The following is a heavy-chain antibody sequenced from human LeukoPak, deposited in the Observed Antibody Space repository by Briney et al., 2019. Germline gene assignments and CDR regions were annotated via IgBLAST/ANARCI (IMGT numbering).Heavy chain of an antibody. Sequence: GGSLRLSCAASGFTFSSYWMHWVRQAPGKGLVWVSRINSDGSGTSYADSVKGRFTISRDNAKNTLYLQMNSLRAEDTAVYYCARDPRRDGLFDYWGQGTLVTVSS. CDR2: INSDGSGT. CDR1: GFTFSSYW. V-gene: IGHV3-74*01. CDR3: ARDPRRDGLFDY. J-gene: IGHJ4*02. D-gene: IGHD5-24*01.